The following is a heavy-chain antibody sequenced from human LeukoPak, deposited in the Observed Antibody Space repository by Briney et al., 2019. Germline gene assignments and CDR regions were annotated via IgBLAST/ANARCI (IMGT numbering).Heavy chain of an antibody. CDR2: ISFDGSDT. Sequence: PGGSLRLSYAASGFTFSDYAIHWVRQGPGKGLEWVAVISFDGSDTYYADSVRGRFTISRDNSKNTLYLQMTSLRAEDTAVYYCARDHTGRTFSYYYYYMDVWGKGTTVTVPS. D-gene: IGHD1-26*01. J-gene: IGHJ6*03. CDR3: ARDHTGRTFSYYYYYMDV. V-gene: IGHV3-30*03. CDR1: GFTFSDYA.